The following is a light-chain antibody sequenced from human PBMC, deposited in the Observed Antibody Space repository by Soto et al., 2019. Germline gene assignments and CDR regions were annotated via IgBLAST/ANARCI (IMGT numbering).Light chain of an antibody. V-gene: IGLV2-8*01. CDR1: SSDVGGYNY. Sequence: QSVLAQPPSSSWSPGQSVAISCTGTSSDVGGYNYVSWYQQHPGKAPKLMIYEVNKRPSGVPDRFSGSKSGNTASLTISGLQAEDEADYYCSSYTTSSTRVFGTGTKVTVL. J-gene: IGLJ1*01. CDR3: SSYTTSSTRV. CDR2: EVN.